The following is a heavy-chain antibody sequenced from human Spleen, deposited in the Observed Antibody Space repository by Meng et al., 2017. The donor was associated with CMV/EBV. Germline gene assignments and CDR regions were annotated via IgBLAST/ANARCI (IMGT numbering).Heavy chain of an antibody. CDR1: GSVSSGSYY. Sequence: GSVSSGSYYWSWIRQPPGKGLEWIGYIYYSGSTNYSPSLKSRVTISVDTSKNQFSLKLSSVTAADTAVYYCARDRRRDYDFWSGFDYWGQGTLVTVSS. V-gene: IGHV4-61*01. J-gene: IGHJ4*02. D-gene: IGHD3-3*01. CDR2: IYYSGST. CDR3: ARDRRRDYDFWSGFDY.